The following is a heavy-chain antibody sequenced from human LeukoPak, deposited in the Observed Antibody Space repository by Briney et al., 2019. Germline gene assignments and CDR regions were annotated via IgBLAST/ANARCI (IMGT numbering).Heavy chain of an antibody. D-gene: IGHD5-12*01. Sequence: SETLSLTCAVSGVSISNYYWSWIRQPPGMGLEWIGYISYTGGFNYNTSLQSRVTISVDTSKNLLSLKLRSVIAADTALYYCARHSHTAYDGMFESWGQGTLVSVSS. CDR1: GVSISNYY. V-gene: IGHV4-59*01. CDR3: ARHSHTAYDGMFES. J-gene: IGHJ4*02. CDR2: ISYTGGF.